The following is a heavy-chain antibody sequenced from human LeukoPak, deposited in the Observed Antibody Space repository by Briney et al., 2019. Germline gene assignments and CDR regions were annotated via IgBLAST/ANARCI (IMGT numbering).Heavy chain of an antibody. D-gene: IGHD6-19*01. J-gene: IGHJ1*01. Sequence: GASVKVSCKASGGTFSSYAISWVRQAPGQGLEWMGGIIPIFGTANYAQKFQGRVTITADESTSTAYMELSSLRSEDTAVYYCAREGYSSGPEYFQHWGQGTLVTVSS. V-gene: IGHV1-69*13. CDR1: GGTFSSYA. CDR3: AREGYSSGPEYFQH. CDR2: IIPIFGTA.